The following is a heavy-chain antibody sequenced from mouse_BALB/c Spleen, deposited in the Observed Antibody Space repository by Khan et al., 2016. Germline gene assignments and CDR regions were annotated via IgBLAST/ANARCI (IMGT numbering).Heavy chain of an antibody. CDR3: ARTARIKY. D-gene: IGHD1-2*01. CDR2: ISYSGST. V-gene: IGHV3-2*02. CDR1: GYSITSGYG. J-gene: IGHJ2*01. Sequence: EVQLVESGPGLVKPSQSLSLTCTVTGYSITSGYGWNWIRQFPGNKLEWMGYISYSGSTNYNPSLKSRILITRDTSKNQFFLQLNSVTTEDTATYYCARTARIKYWGQGTTLTVSS.